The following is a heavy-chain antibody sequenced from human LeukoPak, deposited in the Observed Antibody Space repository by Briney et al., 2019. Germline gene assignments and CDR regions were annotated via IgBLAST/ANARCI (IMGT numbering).Heavy chain of an antibody. CDR3: ASVYGSGAFDY. CDR2: ISTSGSAI. CDR1: GFTFSDYY. V-gene: IGHV3-11*01. J-gene: IGHJ4*02. D-gene: IGHD3-10*01. Sequence: PGGSLRLSCAASGFTFSDYYMSWIRQAPGKGLEWVSYISTSGSAIYYADSVKGRFTISRDNAKNSLYLQMNSLRAEDTAVYYCASVYGSGAFDYWGQGTLVTVSS.